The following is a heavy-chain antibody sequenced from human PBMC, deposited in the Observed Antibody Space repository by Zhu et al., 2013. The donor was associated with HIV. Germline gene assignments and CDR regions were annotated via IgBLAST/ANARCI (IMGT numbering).Heavy chain of an antibody. V-gene: IGHV3-49*03. CDR3: TREIKYGSSWTFDY. D-gene: IGHD6-13*01. CDR1: GFTFGDYA. J-gene: IGHJ4*02. Sequence: EVQLVESGGGLVQPGRSLRLSCTASGFTFGDYAMSWFRQAPGKGLEWVGFIRSKAYGGTAEYAASVKGRFTISRDDSKSIAYLQMNSLKTEDTAVYYCTREIKYGSSWTFDYWGQGTLVTVSS. CDR2: IRSKAYGGTA.